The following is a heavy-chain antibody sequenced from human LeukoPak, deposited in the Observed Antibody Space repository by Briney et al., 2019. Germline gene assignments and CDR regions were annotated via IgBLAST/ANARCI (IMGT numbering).Heavy chain of an antibody. D-gene: IGHD4-17*01. V-gene: IGHV3-23*01. CDR3: AKAQTVTTVGY. CDR1: GFTFITYA. J-gene: IGHJ4*02. Sequence: GGSLRLSCAVSGFTFITYAMSWVRQAPGKGLEWLSTISGSGDITYYADSVKGRFTISRDNYKNTLYLQMNSLRVEDTAVYYCAKAQTVTTVGYWGQGTLVTVSS. CDR2: ISGSGDIT.